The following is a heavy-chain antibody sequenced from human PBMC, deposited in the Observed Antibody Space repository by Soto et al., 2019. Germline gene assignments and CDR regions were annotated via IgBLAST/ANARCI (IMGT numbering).Heavy chain of an antibody. V-gene: IGHV4-61*01. Sequence: QVQLQESGPGLVKPSETLSLTCTVSGGSVSSGSYYWSWIRQPPGKGLEWIGYINDSGSTNYNPAIKCLVTISVDTSKNLSSLMLSSVTAADPAVNYCARQRVAAAQYHIAYWGKGILVSVSS. D-gene: IGHD6-13*01. J-gene: IGHJ4*02. CDR2: INDSGST. CDR1: GGSVSSGSYY. CDR3: ARQRVAAAQYHIAY.